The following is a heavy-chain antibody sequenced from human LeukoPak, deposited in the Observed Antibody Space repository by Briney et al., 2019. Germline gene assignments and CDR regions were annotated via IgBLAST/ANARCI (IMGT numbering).Heavy chain of an antibody. CDR1: GFTLSSYS. J-gene: IGHJ1*01. CDR3: ARDHTAAAYAEYFQH. CDR2: ISSSSSYI. V-gene: IGHV3-21*01. D-gene: IGHD6-13*01. Sequence: GGSLRLSCAASGFTLSSYSMNWVRQAPGKGLEWVSSISSSSSYIYYADSVKGRFTISRDNAKNSLYLQMNSLRAEDTAVYYCARDHTAAAYAEYFQHWGQGTLVTVSS.